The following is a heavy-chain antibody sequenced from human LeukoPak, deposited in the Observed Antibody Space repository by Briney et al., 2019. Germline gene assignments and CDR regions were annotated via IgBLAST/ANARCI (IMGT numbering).Heavy chain of an antibody. D-gene: IGHD3-10*01. CDR3: ARTYYYGSGSSNNWFDP. Sequence: ASVKVSCKASGYTFSAYSIHWVRQATGQGLEWMGWMNPNSGNTGYAQKFQGRVTMTRNTSISTAYMELSSLRSEDTAVYYCARTYYYGSGSSNNWFDPWGQGTLVTVSS. CDR2: MNPNSGNT. CDR1: GYTFSAYS. J-gene: IGHJ5*02. V-gene: IGHV1-8*02.